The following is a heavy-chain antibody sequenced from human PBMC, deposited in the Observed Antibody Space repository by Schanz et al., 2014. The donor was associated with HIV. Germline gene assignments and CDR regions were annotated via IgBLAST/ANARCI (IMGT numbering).Heavy chain of an antibody. V-gene: IGHV3-21*01. CDR1: GFTFSTSS. Sequence: EVQLVESGGGLVKPGGSLRLSCAASGFTFSTSSLNWVRQAPGKGLEWVSFISSTSAHIYYADSVKGRFTISRDNAKNSLYLEMNSLRAEDTAVYYCAREKSDWYLIDYYYYYGMDVWGQGTTVTVSS. D-gene: IGHD2-21*02. J-gene: IGHJ6*02. CDR2: ISSTSAHI. CDR3: AREKSDWYLIDYYYYYGMDV.